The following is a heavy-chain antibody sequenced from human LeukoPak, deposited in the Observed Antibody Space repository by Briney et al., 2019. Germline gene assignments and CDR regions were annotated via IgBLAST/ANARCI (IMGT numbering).Heavy chain of an antibody. D-gene: IGHD5-24*01. CDR3: TRANYRAFDI. J-gene: IGHJ3*02. CDR2: TYHRSNRSKWSS. V-gene: IGHV6-1*01. CDR1: GDRVSADSAT. Sequence: SQTLSLTCALSGDRVSADSATWHWLRQSPSRGLEWLGRTYHRSNRSKWSSDYALSVKSRITISPDTSKNEFSLQLNSVTPEDTAVYYCTRANYRAFDIWGQGTMVTVSS.